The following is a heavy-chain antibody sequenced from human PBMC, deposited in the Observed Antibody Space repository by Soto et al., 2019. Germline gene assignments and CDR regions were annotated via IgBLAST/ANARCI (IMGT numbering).Heavy chain of an antibody. D-gene: IGHD2-21*02. Sequence: QVQLVESGGGMVQPGRSLRLSCTVSGFTFSTYDMHWVRQAPGKGLEWVAVVSYDAGYKNYADSVKGRFTISRENSKNTLYLQMNCLRPEDTAVYYCAKVSISKSSPVTFEPSVPGTLVTVSS. V-gene: IGHV3-30*18. CDR1: GFTFSTYD. CDR2: VSYDAGYK. CDR3: AKVSISKSSPVTFEP. J-gene: IGHJ5*02.